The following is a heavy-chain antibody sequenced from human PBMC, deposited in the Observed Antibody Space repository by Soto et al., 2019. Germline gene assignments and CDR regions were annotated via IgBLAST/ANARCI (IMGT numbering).Heavy chain of an antibody. V-gene: IGHV3-11*06. CDR1: GFTFSDYY. J-gene: IGHJ5*02. CDR3: VRGGGGGLFDP. CDR2: ISPGSRYP. Sequence: GGSLRLSCASSGFTFSDYYMSWIRQAPGKGLEWLSYISPGSRYPAYADSVKGRFTISRDNARRSLSLQMNSLTVDDTAIYYCVRGGGGGLFDPWGQGSMVTVSS. D-gene: IGHD2-15*01.